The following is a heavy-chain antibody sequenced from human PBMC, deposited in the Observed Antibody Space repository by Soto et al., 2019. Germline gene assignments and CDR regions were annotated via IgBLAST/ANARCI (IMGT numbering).Heavy chain of an antibody. CDR3: TKTRDYGDYLPGAFYYYALDV. Sequence: GASVKVSCKASGYTFTTYAIHWVRQAPGQGPEWMGWINAGNGNTKYSQKFQGRVAITRDTTASTAYMDLISLRSEDTAVYYCTKTRDYGDYLPGAFYYYALDVWGQGITVTVYS. D-gene: IGHD4-17*01. V-gene: IGHV1-3*01. CDR2: INAGNGNT. J-gene: IGHJ6*02. CDR1: GYTFTTYA.